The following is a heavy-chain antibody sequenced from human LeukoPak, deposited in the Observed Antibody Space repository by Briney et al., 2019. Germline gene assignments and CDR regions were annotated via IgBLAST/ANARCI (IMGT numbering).Heavy chain of an antibody. V-gene: IGHV4-4*07. Sequence: PSETLSLTCTVSGGSINSYYWSWIRQPAGKGLEWIGRIYSSGSTNYNPSLKSRVTMSVDTSKNQFSLKLSSVTAADTAVYYCARDSQTPPYYYYYYMDVWGKGTTVTVSS. CDR2: IYSSGST. CDR3: ARDSQTPPYYYYYYMDV. CDR1: GGSINSYY. J-gene: IGHJ6*03.